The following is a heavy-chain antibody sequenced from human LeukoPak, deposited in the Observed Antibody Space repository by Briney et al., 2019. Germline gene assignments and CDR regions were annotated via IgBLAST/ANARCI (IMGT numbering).Heavy chain of an antibody. J-gene: IGHJ5*02. V-gene: IGHV3-23*01. CDR3: AKVRLWFGEGRNWFDP. CDR1: GVTFSSYA. D-gene: IGHD3-10*01. Sequence: GGSLRLSCAASGVTFSSYAMSWVRQAPGKGLEWGSGISGSGGSSDYADSGKGRFTISRDNSTTTLYLPMNRLRAEDTAVYYCAKVRLWFGEGRNWFDPWGQGTLVTVSS. CDR2: ISGSGGSS.